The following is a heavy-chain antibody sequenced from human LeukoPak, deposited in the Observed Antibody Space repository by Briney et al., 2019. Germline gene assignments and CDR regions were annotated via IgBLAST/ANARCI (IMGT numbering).Heavy chain of an antibody. CDR1: GVTFSNAW. CDR3: TTGEVPYIAAAGTDYYYHYMDV. Sequence: GGSLRLSCAASGVTFSNAWMNWVRQAPGRGLEWVGRIKSKTDGGTTDYAAPVKGRFTISRDDSKNTLYLQMNSLKTEDTALYYCTTGEVPYIAAAGTDYYYHYMDVWGKGTTVTVAS. D-gene: IGHD6-13*01. J-gene: IGHJ6*03. CDR2: IKSKTDGGTT. V-gene: IGHV3-15*01.